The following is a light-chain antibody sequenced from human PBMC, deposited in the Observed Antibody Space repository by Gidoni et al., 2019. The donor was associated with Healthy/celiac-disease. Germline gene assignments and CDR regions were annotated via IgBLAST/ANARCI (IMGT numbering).Light chain of an antibody. V-gene: IGKV3-15*01. CDR2: GAS. Sequence: EIVMTQSAATLSVSPGESATLSCRASQSVSSNLAWYQQKPGQAPRLLIYGASTRATGIPARFSGSGSGTEFTLTISSLQSEDFSVYYCQQYNNWPPRTFGQGTKLEIK. CDR1: QSVSSN. CDR3: QQYNNWPPRT. J-gene: IGKJ2*01.